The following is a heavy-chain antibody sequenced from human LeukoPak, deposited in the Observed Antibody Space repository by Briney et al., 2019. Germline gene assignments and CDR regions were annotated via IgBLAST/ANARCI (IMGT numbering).Heavy chain of an antibody. D-gene: IGHD1-26*01. Sequence: ASVKVSCKASGYTFTSYYMHWVRQAPGQGLEWMGIINPSGDSTSYAQKFQGRVTMTRDTSTSTVYMELSSLKSEDTAVYYCAFNSRGSPDCWGQGNLVTVSS. CDR1: GYTFTSYY. CDR2: INPSGDST. J-gene: IGHJ4*02. CDR3: AFNSRGSPDC. V-gene: IGHV1-46*01.